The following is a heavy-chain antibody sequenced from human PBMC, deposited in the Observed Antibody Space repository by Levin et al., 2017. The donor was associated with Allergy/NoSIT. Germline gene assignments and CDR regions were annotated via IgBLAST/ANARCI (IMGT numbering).Heavy chain of an antibody. Sequence: GESLKISCAASGFTFRSYAMSWVRQAPGKGLEWVSVISGSGTTTYYADSVKGRFTISRDNSKNTLYLEMNSLRGEDTAVYYCAKVKSGGFDYWGQGTLITVSS. D-gene: IGHD3-10*01. CDR1: GFTFRSYA. J-gene: IGHJ4*02. V-gene: IGHV3-23*01. CDR2: ISGSGTTT. CDR3: AKVKSGGFDY.